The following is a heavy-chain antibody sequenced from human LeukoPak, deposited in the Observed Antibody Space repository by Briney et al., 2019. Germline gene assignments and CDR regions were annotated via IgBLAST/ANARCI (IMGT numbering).Heavy chain of an antibody. Sequence: SETLSLTCTVSSGSISSSNYYWSWIRQPPGKGLEWIGSIYYSGSTYYKSSLKSRVAISVDTSKNQFSLNLTSVTAADTAVYYCARRAPGPAVISNWFDPWGQGTLVTVSS. J-gene: IGHJ5*02. CDR2: IYYSGST. D-gene: IGHD2-2*01. CDR1: SGSISSSNYY. CDR3: ARRAPGPAVISNWFDP. V-gene: IGHV4-39*01.